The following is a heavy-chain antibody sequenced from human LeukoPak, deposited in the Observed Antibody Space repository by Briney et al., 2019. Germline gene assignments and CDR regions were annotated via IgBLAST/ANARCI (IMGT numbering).Heavy chain of an antibody. Sequence: PGGSLRLSCAPSVFTLSSYAMSWVRQAPGKGVEWVSAISGSGGRTYYAHSVKSRFTISRDNCQNTLYLQMNSLRAEDTAVYYCAKPNEWELKPFDYWGQGTLVTVSS. J-gene: IGHJ4*02. CDR1: VFTLSSYA. V-gene: IGHV3-23*01. CDR3: AKPNEWELKPFDY. D-gene: IGHD1-26*01. CDR2: ISGSGGRT.